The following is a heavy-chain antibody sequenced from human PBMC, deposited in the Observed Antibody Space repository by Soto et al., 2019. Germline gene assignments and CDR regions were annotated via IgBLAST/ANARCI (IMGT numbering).Heavy chain of an antibody. CDR3: ARGGVYSSRPYY. CDR1: GGTFSSYA. J-gene: IGHJ4*02. Sequence: GASVKVSCKASGGTFSSYAISWVRQAPGQGLEWMGGIIPIFGTANYAQKFQGRVTITADESTSTAYMELSSLRSEDTAVYYCARGGVYSSRPYYWGQGTLVTVSS. V-gene: IGHV1-69*13. CDR2: IIPIFGTA. D-gene: IGHD6-13*01.